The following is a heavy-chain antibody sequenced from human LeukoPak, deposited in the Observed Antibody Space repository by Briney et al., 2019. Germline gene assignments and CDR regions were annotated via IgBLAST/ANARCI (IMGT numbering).Heavy chain of an antibody. Sequence: GGSLRLSCAASGFTVSSNYMSWVRQAPGKGLEWVSVIYSGGSTYYADSVKGRFTISRDNSKNTLYLQMNSLRAEDTAVYYCAKVPYYDILTGFDYWGQGTLVTVSS. CDR1: GFTVSSNY. CDR2: IYSGGST. CDR3: AKVPYYDILTGFDY. D-gene: IGHD3-9*01. V-gene: IGHV3-66*01. J-gene: IGHJ4*02.